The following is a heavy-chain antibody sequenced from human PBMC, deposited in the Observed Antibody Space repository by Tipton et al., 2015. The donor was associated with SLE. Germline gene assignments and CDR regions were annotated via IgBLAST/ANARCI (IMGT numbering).Heavy chain of an antibody. D-gene: IGHD6-13*01. Sequence: LRLSCGVSGYSISSGHYWDWIRQPPGKGLEWIGSIFHSGSTYYNPSLKSRVTISVDTSKNQFSLKLSSVTAADTAVYYCARGGRAPLRSSWSNAFDIWGQGTMVTVSS. J-gene: IGHJ3*02. CDR2: IFHSGST. V-gene: IGHV4-38-2*01. CDR3: ARGGRAPLRSSWSNAFDI. CDR1: GYSISSGHY.